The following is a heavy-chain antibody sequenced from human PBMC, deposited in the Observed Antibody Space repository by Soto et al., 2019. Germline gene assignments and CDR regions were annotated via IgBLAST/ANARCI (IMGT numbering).Heavy chain of an antibody. CDR1: GYTFTSYG. D-gene: IGHD3-22*01. CDR3: ARNYYDSSGPRTWFDP. V-gene: IGHV1-18*01. Sequence: GASVKVSCKASGYTFTSYGISWVRQAPGQGLEWMGWISAYNGNTNYAQKLQGRVTMATDTSTSTAYMELRSLRSDDTAVYYCARNYYDSSGPRTWFDPWGQGTLVTVSS. CDR2: ISAYNGNT. J-gene: IGHJ5*02.